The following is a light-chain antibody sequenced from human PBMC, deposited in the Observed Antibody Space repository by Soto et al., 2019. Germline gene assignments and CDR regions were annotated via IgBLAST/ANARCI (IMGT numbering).Light chain of an antibody. Sequence: QSVLTQPASVSGSPGQSSTISCTGTNNDIGGYNYVSWYQQHPGKAPKLVIYELTNRPSGVSNRFSGSKSGNTASLTISGLQAEDEADYYCSSYTSSATYVFGTGTKVTVL. V-gene: IGLV2-14*01. J-gene: IGLJ1*01. CDR3: SSYTSSATYV. CDR2: ELT. CDR1: NNDIGGYNY.